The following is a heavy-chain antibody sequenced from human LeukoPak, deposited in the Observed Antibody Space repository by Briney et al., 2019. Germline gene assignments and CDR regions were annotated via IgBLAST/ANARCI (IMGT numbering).Heavy chain of an antibody. CDR3: AKGALAGAFYWYFDL. J-gene: IGHJ2*01. D-gene: IGHD6-19*01. Sequence: GGSLRLSCAASEFTFDDFAMHWVRQAPGKGLEWVSGISWNSGSIGYADSVKGRFTISRDNAKNSLFLQMDSLRPEDTAFYYCAKGALAGAFYWYFDLWGRGTLVTVSS. V-gene: IGHV3-9*01. CDR2: ISWNSGSI. CDR1: EFTFDDFA.